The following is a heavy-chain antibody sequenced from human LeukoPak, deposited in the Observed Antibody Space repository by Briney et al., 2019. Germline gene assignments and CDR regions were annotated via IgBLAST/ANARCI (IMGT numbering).Heavy chain of an antibody. V-gene: IGHV4-59*01. D-gene: IGHD3-10*01. CDR3: ARSNYGSGSYYGP. CDR1: GGSISSYY. Sequence: PLQTLSLTCTVSGGSISSYYWSWIRQPPGKGLEWIGYIYYSGSTNYIPSLKSRVTLSVDTSKNQFSLKLSSVTAAETAVYYCARSNYGSGSYYGPWGQGALVTVSS. CDR2: IYYSGST. J-gene: IGHJ5*02.